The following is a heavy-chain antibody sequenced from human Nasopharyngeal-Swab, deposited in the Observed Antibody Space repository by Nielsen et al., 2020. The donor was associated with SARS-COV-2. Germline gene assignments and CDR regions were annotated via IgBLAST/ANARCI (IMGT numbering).Heavy chain of an antibody. Sequence: SETLSLTCAVYGVSFSCYSWSWIRPPPGKGLEWIGEINHSGSTNYNPSLKSRVTISVDTSKTQFSLKLSSLPAADTAVYYCASDLGQYQLHTLGGNNWCDAWSQGTLVTVSS. CDR3: ASDLGQYQLHTLGGNNWCDA. V-gene: IGHV4-34*01. D-gene: IGHD2-2*01. CDR1: GVSFSCYS. CDR2: INHSGST. J-gene: IGHJ5*02.